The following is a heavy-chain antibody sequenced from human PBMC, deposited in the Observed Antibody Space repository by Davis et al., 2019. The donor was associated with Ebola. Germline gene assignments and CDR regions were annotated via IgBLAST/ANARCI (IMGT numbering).Heavy chain of an antibody. CDR2: ISYDGSNK. D-gene: IGHD5-12*01. CDR1: GFTFSSYA. J-gene: IGHJ4*02. Sequence: GESLKISCAASGFTFSSYAMHWVRQAPGKGLEWVAVISYDGSNKYYADSVKGRFTISRDNSKNTLYLQMNSLRAEDTAVYYCAREAERYSGYDRQFDYWGQGTLVTVSS. V-gene: IGHV3-30-3*01. CDR3: AREAERYSGYDRQFDY.